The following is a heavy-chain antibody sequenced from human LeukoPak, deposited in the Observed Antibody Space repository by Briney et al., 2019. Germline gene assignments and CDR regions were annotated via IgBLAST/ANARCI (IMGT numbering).Heavy chain of an antibody. Sequence: GGSLRLSCAASGFTFSNYDMSWVRQAPGKGLEWVSTISGSGGSTYYADSVKGRFSISRDNSKNTLYIQMNSLRAEDTAIYYCAKDNFGFDTAGHHRYFDLWGRGTLVTVSS. V-gene: IGHV3-23*01. CDR3: AKDNFGFDTAGHHRYFDL. CDR1: GFTFSNYD. CDR2: ISGSGGST. D-gene: IGHD2-8*02. J-gene: IGHJ2*01.